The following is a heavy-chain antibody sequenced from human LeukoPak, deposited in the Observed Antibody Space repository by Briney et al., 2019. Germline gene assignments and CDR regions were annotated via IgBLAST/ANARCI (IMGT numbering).Heavy chain of an antibody. D-gene: IGHD1-26*01. CDR2: INPSGGST. V-gene: IGHV1-46*01. J-gene: IGHJ4*02. CDR1: GYTFTSYY. Sequence: ASVKVSCKASGYTFTSYYMHWVRQAPGQGLEWMGIINPSGGSTSYAQKFQGRVTMTRDTSTSTVYMELSSLRSEDTAVYYCARVEWEGREFDYWGQGTLVTFSS. CDR3: ARVEWEGREFDY.